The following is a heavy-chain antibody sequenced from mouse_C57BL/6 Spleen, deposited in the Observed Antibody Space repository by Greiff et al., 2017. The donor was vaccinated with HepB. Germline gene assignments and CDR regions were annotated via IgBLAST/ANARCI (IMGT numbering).Heavy chain of an antibody. V-gene: IGHV14-4*01. CDR3: TRVTILDY. CDR2: IDPENGDT. CDR1: GFNIKDDY. J-gene: IGHJ2*01. Sequence: EVQRVESGAELVRPGASVKLSCTASGFNIKDDYMHWVKQRPEQGLEWIGWIDPENGDTEYASKFQGKATITADTSSNTAYLQLSSLTSEDTAVYYCTRVTILDYWGQGTTLTVSS. D-gene: IGHD2-2*01.